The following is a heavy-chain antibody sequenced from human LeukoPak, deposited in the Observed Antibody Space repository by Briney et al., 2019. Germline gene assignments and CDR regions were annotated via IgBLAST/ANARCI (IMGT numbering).Heavy chain of an antibody. CDR3: TSPIWFGAQNRPINDPYYYYYMDV. Sequence: PGGSLRLSCAASGFTFSGSAMPWVRQASGKGLEWVGRIRSKANSYATAYAASVKGRFTISRDDSKNTAYLQMNSLKTEDTAVYYCTSPIWFGAQNRPINDPYYYYYMDVWGKGTTVTVSS. V-gene: IGHV3-73*01. J-gene: IGHJ6*03. CDR2: IRSKANSYAT. CDR1: GFTFSGSA. D-gene: IGHD3-10*01.